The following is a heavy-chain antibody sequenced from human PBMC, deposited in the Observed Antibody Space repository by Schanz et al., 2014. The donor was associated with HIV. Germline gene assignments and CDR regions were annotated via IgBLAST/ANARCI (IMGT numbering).Heavy chain of an antibody. CDR2: INPNSGGS. CDR1: GYTFTGYY. Sequence: QVQLVQSGAEVKKPGASVKVSCKASGYTFTGYYLHWVRQAPGQGLEWMGWINPNSGGSTYAQKCQGSVTMARDTSISTAYMELSRLRSDDTAVYYGARGRYFDWLSFGGGSSVYGLDVGGQGTTVTVSS. V-gene: IGHV1-2*02. D-gene: IGHD3-9*01. CDR3: ARGRYFDWLSFGGGSSVYGLDV. J-gene: IGHJ6*02.